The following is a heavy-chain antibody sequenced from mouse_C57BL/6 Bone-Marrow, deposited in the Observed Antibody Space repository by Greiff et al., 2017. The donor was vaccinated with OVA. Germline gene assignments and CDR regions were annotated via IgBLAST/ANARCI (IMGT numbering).Heavy chain of an antibody. CDR3: ASMGSYYAMDY. CDR2: ISSGSSTI. D-gene: IGHD1-1*02. CDR1: GFTFSDYG. Sequence: EVQLVESGGDLVKPGGSLKLSCAASGFTFSDYGMHWVRQAPEKGLEWVAYISSGSSTIYYADTVKGRFSISRDNAKNTLFLQMTSLRSEDTAMYYCASMGSYYAMDYWGQGTSVTVSS. V-gene: IGHV5-17*01. J-gene: IGHJ4*01.